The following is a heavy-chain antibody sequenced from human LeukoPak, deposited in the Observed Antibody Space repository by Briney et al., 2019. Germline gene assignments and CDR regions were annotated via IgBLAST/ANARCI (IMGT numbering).Heavy chain of an antibody. CDR1: GGSFSGYY. J-gene: IGHJ4*02. CDR2: INHSGST. Sequence: SETLSLTCAVYGGSFSGYYWSWIRQPPGKGLEWIGEINHSGSTNYNPSLKSRVTISVDTSKNQFSLKLSSVTAADTAVYYCARLKGYYFDYWGQGTLVTVSS. CDR3: ARLKGYYFDY. V-gene: IGHV4-34*01.